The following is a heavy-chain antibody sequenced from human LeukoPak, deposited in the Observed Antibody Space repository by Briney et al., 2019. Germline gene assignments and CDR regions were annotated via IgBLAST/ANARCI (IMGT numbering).Heavy chain of an antibody. Sequence: GESLKISCKGSGYSFTTYWIGWVRQVPGEGLEWMGIIYPGDSDTRYSPSFQGQVTVSADKSISTAYLQWSSLKASDTAMYYCASGAAIAAAYWGQGTLVTVSS. J-gene: IGHJ4*02. CDR1: GYSFTTYW. CDR3: ASGAAIAAAY. D-gene: IGHD6-13*01. CDR2: IYPGDSDT. V-gene: IGHV5-51*01.